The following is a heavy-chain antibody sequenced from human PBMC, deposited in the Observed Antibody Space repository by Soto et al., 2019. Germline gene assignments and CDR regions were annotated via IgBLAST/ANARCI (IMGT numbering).Heavy chain of an antibody. V-gene: IGHV3-33*01. J-gene: IGHJ6*04. CDR2: IWYDGSNK. CDR3: AEGRRLPDV. CDR1: GFTFSSYG. Sequence: GGSLRLSCAASGFTFSSYGMHWVRQAPGKGLEWVAVIWYDGSNKYYADSVKGRFTISRDNSKNTLYLQMNSLRAEDTAVYYCAEGRRLPDVWGKGTTVTVSS.